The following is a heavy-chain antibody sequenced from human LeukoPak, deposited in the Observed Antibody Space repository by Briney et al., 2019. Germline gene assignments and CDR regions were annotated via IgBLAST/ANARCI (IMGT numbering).Heavy chain of an antibody. Sequence: PGGSLRLSCAASGFTVSSNYMSWVRQAPGKGLEWVSVIYSGGSTYYADSVKGRFTISRDNSKNTLYLQMNSLRAEDTAVYYRARWGEEGDSSGYYYYYGMDVWGQGTTVTVSS. V-gene: IGHV3-66*01. CDR1: GFTVSSNY. CDR2: IYSGGST. CDR3: ARWGEEGDSSGYYYYYGMDV. D-gene: IGHD3-22*01. J-gene: IGHJ6*02.